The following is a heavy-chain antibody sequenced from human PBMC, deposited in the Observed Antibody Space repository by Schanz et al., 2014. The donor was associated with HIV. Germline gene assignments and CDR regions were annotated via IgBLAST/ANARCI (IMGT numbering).Heavy chain of an antibody. V-gene: IGHV3-48*02. J-gene: IGHJ6*02. CDR2: ISSSSTTR. CDR1: GFTFSTYR. Sequence: EVRLVESGGTSVQPGGSLRLSCAASGFTFSTYRMNWVRQAPGKGLEWVSYISSSSTTRHYADSVKGRFTISRDNAKNSLSLQMNSLRDEDTAVYYCARSPSCGMDVWGQGTTVTVSS. CDR3: ARSPSCGMDV.